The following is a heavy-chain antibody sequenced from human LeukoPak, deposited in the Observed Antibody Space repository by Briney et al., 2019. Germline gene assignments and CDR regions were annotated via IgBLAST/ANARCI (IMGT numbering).Heavy chain of an antibody. CDR3: ARSRTKYELRYFDWLLSYIDY. CDR2: IIPILGIA. Sequence: APVKVSCKASGGTFSSYAISWVRQAPGQGLEWMGRIIPILGIANYAQKFQGRVTITADKSTSTAYMELSSLRSEDTAVYYCARSRTKYELRYFDWLLSYIDYWGQGTLVTVSS. J-gene: IGHJ4*02. V-gene: IGHV1-69*04. D-gene: IGHD3-9*01. CDR1: GGTFSSYA.